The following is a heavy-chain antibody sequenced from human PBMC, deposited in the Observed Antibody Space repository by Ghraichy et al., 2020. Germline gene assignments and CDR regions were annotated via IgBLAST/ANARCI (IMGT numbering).Heavy chain of an antibody. V-gene: IGHV6-1*01. Sequence: SETLSLTCAISGDSVSSNSAAWNWFRQSPSRGLEWLGRTYYRSGWYNDYAVSVKSRITFNPDTSKNQFSLHLISVTPEDTAVYYCARETLNWNTAFYYGMDVWGQGTTVTVSS. CDR2: TYYRSGWYN. D-gene: IGHD1/OR15-1a*01. J-gene: IGHJ6*02. CDR3: ARETLNWNTAFYYGMDV. CDR1: GDSVSSNSAA.